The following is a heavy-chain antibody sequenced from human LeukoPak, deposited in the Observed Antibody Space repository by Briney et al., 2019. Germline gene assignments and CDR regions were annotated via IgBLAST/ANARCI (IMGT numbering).Heavy chain of an antibody. CDR1: GFTFSNSW. CDR2: INSDGRST. CDR3: TAKGYYYDSSGYYYLDY. V-gene: IGHV3-74*01. J-gene: IGHJ4*02. D-gene: IGHD3-22*01. Sequence: PGGSLRLSCAASGFTFSNSWMHWVRQAPGKGLVWVSRINSDGRSTVYADSVKGRFTISRDNAKNTLYLQMNSLKTEDTAVYYCTAKGYYYDSSGYYYLDYWGQGTLVTVSS.